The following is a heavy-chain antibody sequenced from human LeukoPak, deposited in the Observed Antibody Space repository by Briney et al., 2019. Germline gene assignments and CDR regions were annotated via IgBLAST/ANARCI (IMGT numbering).Heavy chain of an antibody. V-gene: IGHV4-61*05. D-gene: IGHD6-19*01. J-gene: IGHJ4*02. CDR2: IYDSRNT. CDR3: ARHVAAVAGGVY. Sequence: SETLSLTCTVSGGSISSSSYYWSWIRQPPGKGLEWVGYIYDSRNTNYNPSLKSRVTISVDTSKNQFSLKLSSVTAADTAVYYCARHVAAVAGGVYWGQGTLVTVSS. CDR1: GGSISSSSYY.